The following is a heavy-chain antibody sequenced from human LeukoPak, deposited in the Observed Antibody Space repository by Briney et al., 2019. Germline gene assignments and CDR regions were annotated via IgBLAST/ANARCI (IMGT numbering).Heavy chain of an antibody. V-gene: IGHV3-23*01. CDR3: ARDPMVRGATYDY. D-gene: IGHD3-10*01. CDR2: IGDSGRNT. CDR1: GFTFSRYA. Sequence: GGSLRLSCAASGFTFSRYAMTWVRQAPGKGLEWVSAIGDSGRNTYYADSVRGSFTISRDNSKNTLFLQMNSLRADDTAIYYCARDPMVRGATYDYWGQGTLVTVSS. J-gene: IGHJ4*02.